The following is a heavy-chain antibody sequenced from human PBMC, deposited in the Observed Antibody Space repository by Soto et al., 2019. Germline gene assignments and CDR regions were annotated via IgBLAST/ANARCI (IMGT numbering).Heavy chain of an antibody. CDR2: IIPIFGTA. D-gene: IGHD1-1*01. Sequence: QVQLVQSGAEVKKPGSSVKVSCKASGGTFSSYAISWVRQAPGQGLEWMGGIIPIFGTANYAQKFQGRVTITADESTSTSYMELSSLRSEDTAVYYCAKFGLIDWNDNYGMDVWGQGTTVTVSS. CDR3: AKFGLIDWNDNYGMDV. V-gene: IGHV1-69*12. J-gene: IGHJ6*02. CDR1: GGTFSSYA.